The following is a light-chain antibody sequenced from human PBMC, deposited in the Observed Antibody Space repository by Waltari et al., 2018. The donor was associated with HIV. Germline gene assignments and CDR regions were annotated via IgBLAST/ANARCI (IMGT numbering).Light chain of an antibody. Sequence: QSALTQSPSASGTPGQRITISCSGSSSTIERNYVYWYKQFPGATPKVLIYKDNERPSGVPDRISGSKSGTSASLLISGLRSDDEADYYCAVWDESLDGWLFGGGTKLTVL. J-gene: IGLJ3*02. CDR1: SSTIERNY. CDR3: AVWDESLDGWL. CDR2: KDN. V-gene: IGLV1-47*01.